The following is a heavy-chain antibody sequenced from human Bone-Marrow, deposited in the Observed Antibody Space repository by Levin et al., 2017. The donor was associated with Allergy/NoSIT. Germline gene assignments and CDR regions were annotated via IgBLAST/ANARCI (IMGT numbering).Heavy chain of an antibody. Sequence: PAGGSLRLSCAASGFGFNDYSMNWVRQAPGGGLEWISYISGSSRTIYYADSVKGRFTISRDNARNSLYLQMNSLRDEDTAIYFCARDYYETSDSYPWYFDYWGQGTLVTVSS. J-gene: IGHJ4*02. D-gene: IGHD3-16*01. CDR3: ARDYYETSDSYPWYFDY. V-gene: IGHV3-48*02. CDR2: ISGSSRTI. CDR1: GFGFNDYS.